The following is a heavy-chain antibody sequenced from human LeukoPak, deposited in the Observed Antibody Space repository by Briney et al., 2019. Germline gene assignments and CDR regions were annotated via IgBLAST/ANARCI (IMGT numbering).Heavy chain of an antibody. CDR2: ISGTGGRT. D-gene: IGHD1-7*01. Sequence: GGSLRLSCAASGFTFSSYAMSWVRQAPGKGLEWVSAISGTGGRTYYADSVKGRFTISRDNAKNSLYLQMNSLRDEDTAFYYCARGGITGTSGPDYWGQGTLVTVSS. CDR3: ARGGITGTSGPDY. CDR1: GFTFSSYA. J-gene: IGHJ4*02. V-gene: IGHV3-23*01.